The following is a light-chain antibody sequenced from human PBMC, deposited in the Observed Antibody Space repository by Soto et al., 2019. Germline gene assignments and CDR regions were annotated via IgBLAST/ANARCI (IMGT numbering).Light chain of an antibody. CDR1: SGHSSYS. V-gene: IGLV4-69*01. CDR3: QTWATDVHVV. Sequence: QSVLTQPPSASASLGASVKFTCTLSSGHSSYSVAWHQRQPEKGPRYLMKLNNDDSYSKGDGVPDRFSGSSSGAERYLTISSLQPDDEAEYYCQTWATDVHVVFGGGTKLTVL. CDR2: LNNDDSY. J-gene: IGLJ2*01.